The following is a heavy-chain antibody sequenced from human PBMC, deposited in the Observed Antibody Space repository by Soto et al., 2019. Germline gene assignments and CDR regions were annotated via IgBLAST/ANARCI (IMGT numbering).Heavy chain of an antibody. J-gene: IGHJ3*02. D-gene: IGHD6-19*01. V-gene: IGHV3-30*03. CDR1: GFTFSSYG. CDR3: ATGGSGWSYWPFDI. Sequence: PGGSLRLSCAASGFTFSSYGMHWVRQAPGKGLEWVAVISYDGSNKYYADSVKGRFTISRDNSKNTLYLQMNSLRAEDTAVYYCATGGSGWSYWPFDIWGQGTMVTVSS. CDR2: ISYDGSNK.